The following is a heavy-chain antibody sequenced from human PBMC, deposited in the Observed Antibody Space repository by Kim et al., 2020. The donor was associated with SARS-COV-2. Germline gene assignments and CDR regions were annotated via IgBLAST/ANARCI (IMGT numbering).Heavy chain of an antibody. CDR2: IYYSGSP. CDR3: ARYRYDFWSGYPHAYYFDY. D-gene: IGHD3-3*01. V-gene: IGHV4-59*01. Sequence: SETLSLTCTVSGCSISSYYWSWIRQPPGKGLEWIGYIYYSGSPNYNPSLKSRVTISVDTSKNQFSLKLSSVTAADTAVYYCARYRYDFWSGYPHAYYFDYWGQGTLVTGSS. CDR1: GCSISSYY. J-gene: IGHJ4*02.